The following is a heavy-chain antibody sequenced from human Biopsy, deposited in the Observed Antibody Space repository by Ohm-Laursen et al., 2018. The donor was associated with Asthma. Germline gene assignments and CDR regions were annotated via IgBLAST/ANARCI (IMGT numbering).Heavy chain of an antibody. Sequence: SSEKVACRSLGGTVKTYVIGGVRQAPRQGLEWMGGINSVFGTTTYPQKFQDRVTITADDSTSTVYMELSSLRSEDTAVYYCARKAGSCISRTCYSLDFWGQGTLVTVSS. V-gene: IGHV1-69*01. CDR2: INSVFGTT. J-gene: IGHJ4*02. CDR1: GGTVKTYV. D-gene: IGHD2-2*01. CDR3: ARKAGSCISRTCYSLDF.